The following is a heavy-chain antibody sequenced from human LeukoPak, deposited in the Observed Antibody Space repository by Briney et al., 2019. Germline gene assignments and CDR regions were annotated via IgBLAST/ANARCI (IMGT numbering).Heavy chain of an antibody. Sequence: SETLSLTCTVSGGCISSYYWSWLRQPPGKGLEWIGYVYYSGTTKYNPSLKRGVLISVDTSKNQFSLELSSVTPADTAVYYCARLLVRGAIYYFDLWGRGALVTVYS. CDR1: GGCISSYY. CDR3: ARLLVRGAIYYFDL. CDR2: VYYSGTT. V-gene: IGHV4-59*01. D-gene: IGHD3-10*01. J-gene: IGHJ2*01.